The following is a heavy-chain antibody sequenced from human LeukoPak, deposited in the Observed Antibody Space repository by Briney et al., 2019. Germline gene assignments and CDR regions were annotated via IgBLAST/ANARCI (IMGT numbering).Heavy chain of an antibody. CDR2: IIPIFGTA. V-gene: IGHV1-69*06. CDR1: GGTFSSYA. D-gene: IGHD6-19*01. Sequence: SVKVSCTASGGTFSSYAISWVRQAPGQGLELMGGIIPIFGTANYAQKFQGRVTITADKSTSTAYMELSSLRSEDTAVYYCARSNPLYSSGWYTGNNWFDPWGQGTLVTVSS. CDR3: ARSNPLYSSGWYTGNNWFDP. J-gene: IGHJ5*02.